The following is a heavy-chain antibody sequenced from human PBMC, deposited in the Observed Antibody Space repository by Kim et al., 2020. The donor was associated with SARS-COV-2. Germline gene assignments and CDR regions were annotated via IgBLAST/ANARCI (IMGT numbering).Heavy chain of an antibody. D-gene: IGHD6-19*01. V-gene: IGHV3-21*03. CDR3: VREARYSRLSSGDYYDY. Sequence: GGSLRLSCEASGFIFGRYTMNWVRQAPGKGLEWVSSLSSNSAYVYYVDSLAGRLSISRDNARDTLFLQMDRLRAEDTGVYYCVREARYSRLSSGDYYDYWGKGTLVTVSS. CDR1: GFIFGRYT. CDR2: LSSNSAYV. J-gene: IGHJ4*02.